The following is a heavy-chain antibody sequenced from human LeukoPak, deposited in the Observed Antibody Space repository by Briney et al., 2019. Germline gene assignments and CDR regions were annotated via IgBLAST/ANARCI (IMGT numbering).Heavy chain of an antibody. Sequence: SETLSLTCTVSGGSISSSSYYWGWIRQPPGKGLEWIGSIYYSGSTYYNPSLKSRVTISVDTSKNQFSLKLSSVTAADTAVYYCARLLSVPSNGYYFDYWGQGTLVTVSS. CDR2: IYYSGST. V-gene: IGHV4-39*07. J-gene: IGHJ4*02. CDR3: ARLLSVPSNGYYFDY. D-gene: IGHD2-2*03. CDR1: GGSISSSSYY.